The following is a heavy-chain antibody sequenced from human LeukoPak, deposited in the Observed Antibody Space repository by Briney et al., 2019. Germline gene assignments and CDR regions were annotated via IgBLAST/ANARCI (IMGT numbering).Heavy chain of an antibody. D-gene: IGHD2-2*01. CDR3: ARVLRIVVAPDDAFDI. CDR2: INPNSGGT. J-gene: IGHJ3*02. Sequence: ASVKVSCKASGYTFTGYYMHWVRQAPGHGLEWMGWINPNSGGTNYAQKFQGRVTMTRDTSISTAYMELSRLRSDDTAVYYCARVLRIVVAPDDAFDIWGQGTMVTVSS. V-gene: IGHV1-2*02. CDR1: GYTFTGYY.